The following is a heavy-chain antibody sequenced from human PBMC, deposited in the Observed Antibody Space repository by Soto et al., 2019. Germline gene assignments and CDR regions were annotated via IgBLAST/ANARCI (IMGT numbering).Heavy chain of an antibody. CDR1: GGTFSSYA. V-gene: IGHV1-69*06. D-gene: IGHD6-13*01. Sequence: GASVKVSCKASGGTFSSYAVSWVRQAPGQGLEWMGGIIPIFGTSNYAQKFQGRVTITADKSTSTAYMELSSLRSEDTAVYYCARDLQMAAAFDYWGQGTLVTVSS. CDR2: IIPIFGTS. J-gene: IGHJ4*02. CDR3: ARDLQMAAAFDY.